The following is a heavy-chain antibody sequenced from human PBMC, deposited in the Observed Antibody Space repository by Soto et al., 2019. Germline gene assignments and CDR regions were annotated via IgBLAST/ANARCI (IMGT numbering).Heavy chain of an antibody. CDR1: GYTFTSYG. J-gene: IGHJ6*02. CDR2: ISAYNGNT. CDR3: ARDRGAYGMDV. Sequence: QVQLVQSGAEVKKPGASVKVSCKASGYTFTSYGISWVRQAPGQGLEWMGWISAYNGNTNYAQKLQGRVTMTTDTTTRTGYMELRSLTSDDPAVYYCARDRGAYGMDVWGQGTTVTVSS. V-gene: IGHV1-18*01.